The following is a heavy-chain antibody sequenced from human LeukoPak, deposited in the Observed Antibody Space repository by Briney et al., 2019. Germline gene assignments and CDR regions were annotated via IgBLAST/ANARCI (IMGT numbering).Heavy chain of an antibody. D-gene: IGHD6-13*01. V-gene: IGHV3-30*18. J-gene: IGHJ3*02. CDR1: GFTFSSYG. Sequence: GGSLRLSCAASGFTFSSYGMHWVRQAPGKGLEWVAVISYDGSNKYYADSVKGRFTISRDNSKNTLYLQMNSLRAEDTAVHYCAKDHGGIAIWGQGTMVTVSS. CDR2: ISYDGSNK. CDR3: AKDHGGIAI.